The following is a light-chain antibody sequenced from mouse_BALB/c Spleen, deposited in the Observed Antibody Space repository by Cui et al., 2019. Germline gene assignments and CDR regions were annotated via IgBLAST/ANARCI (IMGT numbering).Light chain of an antibody. CDR3: QQWSGYPLRT. V-gene: IGKV4-51*01. Sequence: ENVLTQSPAIMAASLGEKVTMTCSASSSVSSSYLHWYQQKSGTSPKRWIYGTSNLASGVPARFSGSGAGISYSLTISSMEAENDATYYCQQWSGYPLRTFGGGTKLEIK. J-gene: IGKJ1*01. CDR1: SSVSSSY. CDR2: GTS.